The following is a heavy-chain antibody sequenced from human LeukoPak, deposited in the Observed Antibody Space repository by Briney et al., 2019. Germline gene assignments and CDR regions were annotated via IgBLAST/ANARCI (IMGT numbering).Heavy chain of an antibody. V-gene: IGHV5-51*01. CDR2: IYPGDSDT. Sequence: GESLKISCKGSGDSFTNYWIGWVRQLPGKGLEWMGIIYPGDSDTRYSPSFQGQVTISAEKSISTAYLQWSSLKASDSAMSYCARRALRGEYFQHWGQGTLVTVSS. CDR1: GDSFTNYW. CDR3: ARRALRGEYFQH. J-gene: IGHJ1*01. D-gene: IGHD3-10*01.